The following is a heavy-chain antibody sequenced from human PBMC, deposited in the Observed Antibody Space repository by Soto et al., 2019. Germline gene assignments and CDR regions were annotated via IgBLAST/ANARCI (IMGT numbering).Heavy chain of an antibody. Sequence: QVQLVESGGGVVQPGRSLRLSCAASGFTFSSYAMHWVRQAPGKGLEWVAVISYDGSNKYYADSVKGRFTISRDNSKNTLYLQMNSLRAEDTAVYYCARDKGHTIFGVVIKIKNYYYGMDVWGQGTTVTVSS. J-gene: IGHJ6*02. CDR3: ARDKGHTIFGVVIKIKNYYYGMDV. CDR1: GFTFSSYA. CDR2: ISYDGSNK. D-gene: IGHD3-3*01. V-gene: IGHV3-30-3*01.